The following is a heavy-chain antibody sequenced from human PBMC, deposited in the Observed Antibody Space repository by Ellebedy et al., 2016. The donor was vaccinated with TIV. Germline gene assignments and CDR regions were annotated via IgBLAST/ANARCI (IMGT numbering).Heavy chain of an antibody. CDR2: IYSGGST. D-gene: IGHD6-6*01. CDR3: ASLYSTSTYFDY. Sequence: GGSLRLSCVASGFTVSSNYVSWVRQTPGKGLEWVSIIYSGGSTYYADSVKGRFTISRDNSQNTLYLQMNNLRAEDTALYYCASLYSTSTYFDYWGQGTLVTVSS. CDR1: GFTVSSNY. V-gene: IGHV3-66*01. J-gene: IGHJ4*02.